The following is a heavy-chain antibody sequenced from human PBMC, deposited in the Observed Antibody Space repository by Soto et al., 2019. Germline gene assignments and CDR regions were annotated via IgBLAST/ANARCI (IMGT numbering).Heavy chain of an antibody. J-gene: IGHJ5*02. V-gene: IGHV1-2*04. Sequence: ASVKVSCKASGYTFTGYYMHWVRQAPGQGLEWMGWINPNSGGTNYAQKFQGWVTMTRDTSISTAYMELSRLRSDDTAVYYCARALYYYDSSGYSYHNWFDPWGQGTLVTVS. D-gene: IGHD3-22*01. CDR1: GYTFTGYY. CDR2: INPNSGGT. CDR3: ARALYYYDSSGYSYHNWFDP.